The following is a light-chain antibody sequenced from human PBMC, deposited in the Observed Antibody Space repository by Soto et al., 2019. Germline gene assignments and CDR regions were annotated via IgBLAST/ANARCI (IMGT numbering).Light chain of an antibody. CDR3: QQLNASPPAGT. J-gene: IGKJ4*01. V-gene: IGKV1-9*01. CDR1: QAISTS. Sequence: IQLTQSPSSLSGSVGDRVTITCRASQAISTSLAWYQQKPGKAPKLLVYAASTLQSGVPSRFSGSGSATHFTRTLSGLQPEDFATYYCQQLNASPPAGTCGGGTKVEIK. CDR2: AAS.